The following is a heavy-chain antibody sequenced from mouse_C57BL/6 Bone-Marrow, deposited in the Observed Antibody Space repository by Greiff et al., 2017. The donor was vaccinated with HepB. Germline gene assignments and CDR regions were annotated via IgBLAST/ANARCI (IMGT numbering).Heavy chain of an antibody. CDR1: GFTFSDYY. CDR3: SRHTYCSYSDAMDY. Sequence: EVMLVESGGGLVQPGGSLKLSCAASGFTFSDYYMHWVRQTPEKRLEWVAYISTGGGSTYYPDTVKGRCTISRDTATNTLYLQLRRLKSEDTAMYYCSRHTYCSYSDAMDYWGQGTSVTVSS. CDR2: ISTGGGST. J-gene: IGHJ4*01. D-gene: IGHD2-12*01. V-gene: IGHV5-12*01.